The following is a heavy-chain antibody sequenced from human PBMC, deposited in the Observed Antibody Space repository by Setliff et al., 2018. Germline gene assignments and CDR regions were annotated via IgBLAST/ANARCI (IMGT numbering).Heavy chain of an antibody. CDR1: GYTFTSYY. Sequence: ASVKVSCKASGYTFTSYYMHWVRQAPGQGLEWMGIINPSGGSTSYAQKFQGRVTITRDTSASTAYMELSSLRSEDTAVYYCASTPVDPYYYDSSGYYLVYWGQGTLVTVS. CDR3: ASTPVDPYYYDSSGYYLVY. J-gene: IGHJ4*02. D-gene: IGHD3-22*01. CDR2: INPSGGST. V-gene: IGHV1-46*01.